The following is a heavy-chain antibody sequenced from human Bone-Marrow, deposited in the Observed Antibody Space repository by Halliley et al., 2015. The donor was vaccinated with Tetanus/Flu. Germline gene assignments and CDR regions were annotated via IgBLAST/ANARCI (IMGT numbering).Heavy chain of an antibody. CDR1: GFIFSNYD. Sequence: SLRLSCSTSGFIFSNYDMHWVRQAPGKGLEYVSGVSGNGDNTDYADAVKGRFTISRDNSKNTLYLQMSSLRGEDTAMYFCVRRNPRRSYDYWGQGPLLPLFS. CDR3: VRRNPRRSYDY. D-gene: IGHD6-6*01. J-gene: IGHJ4*02. V-gene: IGHV3-64D*06. CDR2: VSGNGDNT.